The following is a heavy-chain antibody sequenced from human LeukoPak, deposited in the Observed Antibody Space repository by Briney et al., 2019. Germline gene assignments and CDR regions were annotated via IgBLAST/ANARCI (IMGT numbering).Heavy chain of an antibody. CDR1: GFTFSSYG. Sequence: GGSLRLSCAASGFTFSSYGMHWVRQAPGKGLEWVAVIWYDGSINSYSLSLQGRFPISRDNSTNPLYLQMSSLRAVDTGVYYCTRDLGHCTGGTCFPSGPADYWGQGTLVTVSS. CDR2: IWYDGSIN. D-gene: IGHD2-15*01. J-gene: IGHJ4*02. V-gene: IGHV3-33*01. CDR3: TRDLGHCTGGTCFPSGPADY.